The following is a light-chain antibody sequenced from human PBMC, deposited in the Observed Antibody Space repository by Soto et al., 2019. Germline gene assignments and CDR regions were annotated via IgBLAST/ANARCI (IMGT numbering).Light chain of an antibody. Sequence: DIQMTQSPSTMSASVGDRVTITCRASQSIDSWLAWYQQKPGKAPKFLMYKASNLESGVPSRFSGSGSETEFTLTLSSLQPDDFATYYCQHYNSYPWTFGQGTKVEFK. CDR3: QHYNSYPWT. J-gene: IGKJ1*01. CDR1: QSIDSW. CDR2: KAS. V-gene: IGKV1-5*03.